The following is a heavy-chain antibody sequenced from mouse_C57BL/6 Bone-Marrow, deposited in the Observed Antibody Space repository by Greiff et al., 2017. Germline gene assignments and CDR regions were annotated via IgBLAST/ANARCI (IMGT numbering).Heavy chain of an antibody. CDR1: GYTFTSYD. CDR2: IYPRDGRT. CDR3: ARLEFDGSSGYWYFDV. Sequence: QVQLQQSGPELVKPGASVQLSCKASGYTFTSYDINWVKQRPGQGLEWIGWIYPRDGRTKYNEKCKGKATLTVDTSSSTAYMELHSLTSEDSAVYFCARLEFDGSSGYWYFDVCCTGTTVSVSS. D-gene: IGHD1-1*01. J-gene: IGHJ1*03. V-gene: IGHV1-85*01.